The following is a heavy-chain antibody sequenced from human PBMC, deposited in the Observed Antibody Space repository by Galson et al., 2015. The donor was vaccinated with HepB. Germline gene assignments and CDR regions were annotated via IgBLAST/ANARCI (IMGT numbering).Heavy chain of an antibody. Sequence: QSGAEVKKPGESLRISCEGSGYSFSTYWITWVRQMPGKGLEWMGRIDPSDSYIDYSPSVQGHVTISADKSSSVAYLQWSSLEASDTAVYYCAAMQSPGHRYYYGMDLWGQGTTVTVSS. J-gene: IGHJ6*02. D-gene: IGHD6-19*01. CDR1: GYSFSTYW. CDR2: IDPSDSYI. V-gene: IGHV5-10-1*01. CDR3: AAMQSPGHRYYYGMDL.